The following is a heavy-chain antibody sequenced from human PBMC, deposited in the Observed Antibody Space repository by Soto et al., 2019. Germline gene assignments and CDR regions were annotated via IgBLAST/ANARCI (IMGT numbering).Heavy chain of an antibody. J-gene: IGHJ6*02. V-gene: IGHV4-31*03. Sequence: LSLTCTVSGGSISSGGYYWSWIRQHPGKGLEWIGYIYYSGSTYYNPSLKSRVTISVDTSKNQFSLKLSSVTAADTAVYYCARDRVRGIIHYYYYYGMDVWGQGTTVTVSS. CDR1: GGSISSGGYY. D-gene: IGHD3-10*01. CDR2: IYYSGST. CDR3: ARDRVRGIIHYYYYYGMDV.